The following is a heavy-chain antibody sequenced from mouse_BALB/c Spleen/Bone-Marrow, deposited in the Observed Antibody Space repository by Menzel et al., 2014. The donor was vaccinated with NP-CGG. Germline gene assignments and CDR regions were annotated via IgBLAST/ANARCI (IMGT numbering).Heavy chain of an antibody. CDR1: GFDLSRYW. D-gene: IGHD1-1*01. CDR3: ARLNYYGNLFV. J-gene: IGHJ1*01. V-gene: IGHV4-1*02. CDR2: INPDSSTI. Sequence: GGGLVQPGGSLKLSCAASGFDLSRYWMSWVRQVPGKGLEWIGEINPDSSTISYTPSLKDKFIISRDNAKNTLYLQMSKVRSEDTALYYCARLNYYGNLFVWGAGTTVTVSS.